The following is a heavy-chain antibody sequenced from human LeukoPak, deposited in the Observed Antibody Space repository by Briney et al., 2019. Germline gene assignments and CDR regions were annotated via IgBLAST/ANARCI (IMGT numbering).Heavy chain of an antibody. J-gene: IGHJ4*02. CDR1: LGSLTTTNC. Sequence: SETLSLTCVVSLGSLTTTNCWTWVRQPPGKGLEWIGEVHLDGRTNYNPSLKSRLIMSVDLPENHISMKLSSVTAAPSEVYYCPSEAGLYRRLDSSGQGTLVTVSS. CDR2: VHLDGRT. CDR3: PSEAGLYRRLDS. V-gene: IGHV4-4*02.